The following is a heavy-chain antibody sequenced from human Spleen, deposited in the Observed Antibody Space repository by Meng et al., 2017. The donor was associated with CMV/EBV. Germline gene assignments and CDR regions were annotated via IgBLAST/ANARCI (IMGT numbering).Heavy chain of an antibody. D-gene: IGHD3-22*01. J-gene: IGHJ3*02. V-gene: IGHV4-34*01. Sequence: SETLSLTCAVYGASFRDAFWTWIRQPPGKGLEWIGEISHSGTSNYNPSLKRRVTMSVDTSKNQFSLRVTSVTAADTAVYYCARVVTLINEAFDIWGQGTMVTVSS. CDR2: ISHSGTS. CDR1: GASFRDAF. CDR3: ARVVTLINEAFDI.